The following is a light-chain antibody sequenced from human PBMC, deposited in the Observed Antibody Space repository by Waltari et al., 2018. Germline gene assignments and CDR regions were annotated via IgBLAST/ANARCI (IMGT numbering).Light chain of an antibody. CDR2: GDN. CDR1: ISDVGRHTL. V-gene: IGLV2-23*01. Sequence: QSALTQPASVSGAPGHSITISCAATISDVGRHTLSSWYQQNPGKAPKLVIYGDNKRPSGVSNRFSGSKSGNTASLTISGLQAEDESDYHCCSYAGSRTLIFGGGTKLTVL. J-gene: IGLJ2*01. CDR3: CSYAGSRTLI.